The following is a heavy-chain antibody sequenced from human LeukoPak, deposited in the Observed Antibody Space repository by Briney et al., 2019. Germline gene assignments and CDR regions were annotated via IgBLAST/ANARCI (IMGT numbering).Heavy chain of an antibody. V-gene: IGHV3-48*03. D-gene: IGHD1-26*01. CDR2: ISNSGSTI. J-gene: IGHJ4*02. CDR3: ARGPGTFYY. CDR1: GFTFSSYE. Sequence: GGSLRLSCAASGFTFSSYEMNWVRQAPGKGLEWISYISNSGSTIYYPASVKGRFTISRDNAKNSLYLQMNSLRAEYTAVYYCARGPGTFYYWGQGTLVTVSS.